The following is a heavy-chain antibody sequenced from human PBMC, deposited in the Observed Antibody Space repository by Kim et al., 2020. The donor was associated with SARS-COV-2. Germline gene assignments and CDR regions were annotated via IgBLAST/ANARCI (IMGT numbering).Heavy chain of an antibody. Sequence: SETLSLTCTVSGGSISSSSYYWGWIRQPPGKGLEWIGSIYYSGSTYYNPSLKSRVTISVDTSKNQFSLKLSSVTAADTAVYYCARLDSSGYHIDYWGQGT. CDR2: IYYSGST. V-gene: IGHV4-39*01. CDR1: GGSISSSSYY. D-gene: IGHD3-22*01. CDR3: ARLDSSGYHIDY. J-gene: IGHJ4*02.